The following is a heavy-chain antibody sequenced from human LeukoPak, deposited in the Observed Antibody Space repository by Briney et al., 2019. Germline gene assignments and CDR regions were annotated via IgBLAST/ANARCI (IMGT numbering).Heavy chain of an antibody. CDR3: ARETPDAYCFDY. Sequence: ASVKVSCKASGYTFTSYYMHWVRQAPGQGLEWMGIINPSGDTRIHAQNFQGRVTMTRDTSTTTFYIELSSLGSDDTAVYYCARETPDAYCFDYWGQGTLVTVSS. D-gene: IGHD1-14*01. J-gene: IGHJ4*02. V-gene: IGHV1-46*01. CDR2: INPSGDTR. CDR1: GYTFTSYY.